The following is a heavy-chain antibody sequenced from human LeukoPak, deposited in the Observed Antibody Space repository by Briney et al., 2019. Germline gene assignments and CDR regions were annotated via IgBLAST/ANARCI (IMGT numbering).Heavy chain of an antibody. D-gene: IGHD5-18*01. CDR1: GYTFTSNY. J-gene: IGHJ4*02. V-gene: IGHV1-46*01. CDR2: ISPSGGST. Sequence: ASVKVSCKAFGYTFTSNYMHWVRQAPGQGPEWMGVISPSGGSTTYAQKFQGRVTLTRDMSTSTAYMELRSLRSDDTAVYYCARGYSYGYYGYWGQGTLVTVSS. CDR3: ARGYSYGYYGY.